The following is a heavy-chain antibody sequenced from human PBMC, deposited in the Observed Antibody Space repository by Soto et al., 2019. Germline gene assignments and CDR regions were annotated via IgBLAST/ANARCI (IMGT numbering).Heavy chain of an antibody. CDR3: ATRGSGYYYVLGY. J-gene: IGHJ4*02. CDR2: FDPEDGET. Sequence: ASVKVSCKVSGYTLTELSMHWVRQAPGKGLEWMGGFDPEDGETVYAQKFRGRVTMTEDTSTDTAYMELSSLRSEDTAVYYCATRGSGYYYVLGYWGQGTLVTVSS. D-gene: IGHD3-22*01. V-gene: IGHV1-24*01. CDR1: GYTLTELS.